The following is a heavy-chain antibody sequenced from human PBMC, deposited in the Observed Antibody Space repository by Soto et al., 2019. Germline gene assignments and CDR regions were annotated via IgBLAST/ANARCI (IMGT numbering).Heavy chain of an antibody. CDR2: ISYDGSNK. J-gene: IGHJ3*02. V-gene: IGHV3-30*18. CDR3: AKALYYYDSSGYAESDAFDI. CDR1: GFTFSSYG. D-gene: IGHD3-22*01. Sequence: GGSLRLSCAASGFTFSSYGMHWVRQAPGKGLEWVAVISYDGSNKYYADSVKGRFTISRDNSKNTLYLQMNSLGAEDTAVYYCAKALYYYDSSGYAESDAFDIWGQGTMVTVSS.